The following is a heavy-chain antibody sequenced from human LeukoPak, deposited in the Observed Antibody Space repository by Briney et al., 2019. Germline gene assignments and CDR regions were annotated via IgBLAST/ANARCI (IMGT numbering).Heavy chain of an antibody. CDR1: GFTFSDYY. V-gene: IGHV3-11*04. CDR2: ISGSGSTI. J-gene: IGHJ4*02. D-gene: IGHD1-20*01. CDR3: ARDPNWNDAHQGFDY. Sequence: PGGSLRLSCAASGFTFSDYYMSWIRQAPGKGLEWVSYISGSGSTIYYADSVKGRFTISRDNAKNSLYLQMNSLRAEDTAVYYCARDPNWNDAHQGFDYWGQGTLVTVSS.